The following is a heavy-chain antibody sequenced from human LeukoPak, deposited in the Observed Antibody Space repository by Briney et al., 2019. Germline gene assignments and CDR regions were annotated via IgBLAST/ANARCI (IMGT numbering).Heavy chain of an antibody. D-gene: IGHD3-22*01. CDR2: IKEDGSEE. Sequence: PGGSLRLSCAASGFTFSSYWMSWVRQAPGKGLECVANIKEDGSEEYYVDSVKGRFPISRDNAKNSLYLQMNSLRAEDTAVYYCARDWLAGNPYHAFDLWGKGTMVTVSS. J-gene: IGHJ3*01. V-gene: IGHV3-7*01. CDR1: GFTFSSYW. CDR3: ARDWLAGNPYHAFDL.